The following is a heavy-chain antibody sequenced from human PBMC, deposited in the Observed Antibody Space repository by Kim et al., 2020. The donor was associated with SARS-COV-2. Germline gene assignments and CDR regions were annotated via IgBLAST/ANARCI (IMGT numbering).Heavy chain of an antibody. D-gene: IGHD6-19*01. Sequence: GGSLRLSCSASGFTFSSYAMHWVRQAPGKGLEYVSAISSNGGSTYYADSVKGRFTISRDNSKNTLYLQMSSLRAEDTAVYYCVKDLAYSSGWYGSWYYYGMDVWGQGTTVTVSS. CDR3: VKDLAYSSGWYGSWYYYGMDV. V-gene: IGHV3-64D*09. J-gene: IGHJ6*02. CDR1: GFTFSSYA. CDR2: ISSNGGST.